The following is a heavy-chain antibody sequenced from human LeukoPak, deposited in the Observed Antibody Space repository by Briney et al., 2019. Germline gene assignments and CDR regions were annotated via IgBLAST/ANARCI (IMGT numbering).Heavy chain of an antibody. Sequence: GGSLRLSCTASGFTFGDYAVSWFRQAPGKGLEWVGFIRSKAYGGTTEYAASVKGRFTISRDDSKSIAYLQMNSLKTEDTAVYYCTRDRGVIAPYWGQGTLVTVSS. D-gene: IGHD3-10*01. J-gene: IGHJ4*02. V-gene: IGHV3-49*03. CDR1: GFTFGDYA. CDR2: IRSKAYGGTT. CDR3: TRDRGVIAPY.